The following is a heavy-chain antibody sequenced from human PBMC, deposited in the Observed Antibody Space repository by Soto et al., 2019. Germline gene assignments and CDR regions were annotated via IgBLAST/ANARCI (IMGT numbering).Heavy chain of an antibody. D-gene: IGHD2-15*01. CDR1: GFTFSSYS. V-gene: IGHV3-21*01. CDR3: AKEGGGYCSGGSCYSGEQNWFDP. Sequence: GGSLRLSCAASGFTFSSYSMNWVRQAPGKGLEWVSSISSSSSYIYYADSVKGRFTISRDNAKNSLYLQMNSLRAEDTAVYYCAKEGGGYCSGGSCYSGEQNWFDPWGQGTLVTVS. J-gene: IGHJ5*02. CDR2: ISSSSSYI.